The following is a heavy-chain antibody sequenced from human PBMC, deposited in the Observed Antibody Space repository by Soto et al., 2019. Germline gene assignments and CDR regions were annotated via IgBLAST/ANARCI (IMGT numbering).Heavy chain of an antibody. CDR3: ARVAFSYFGMDV. J-gene: IGHJ6*02. D-gene: IGHD3-3*02. V-gene: IGHV4-4*07. CDR2: VFSSGST. Sequence: PSETLSLTCSVPGGAISSYYWSWVRQPAGKGLEWIGRVFSSGSTNYNASLKSRVTMSIDTSKNEVSLPLRSVTAADTAVYYCARVAFSYFGMDVWGPGTTVTVSS. CDR1: GGAISSYY.